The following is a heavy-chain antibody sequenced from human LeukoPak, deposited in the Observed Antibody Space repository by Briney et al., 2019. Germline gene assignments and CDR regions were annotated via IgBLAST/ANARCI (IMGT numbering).Heavy chain of an antibody. Sequence: GGSLTLSCSASGFTFSSYAMHWVRQAPGKGLEYVSAISSNGGSTYYADSVKGRFTISRDNSKNTLYLQMSSLRAEDTAVYYCVKPIAAAGTNYWGQGTLVTVSS. V-gene: IGHV3-64D*06. CDR1: GFTFSSYA. D-gene: IGHD6-13*01. CDR3: VKPIAAAGTNY. CDR2: ISSNGGST. J-gene: IGHJ4*02.